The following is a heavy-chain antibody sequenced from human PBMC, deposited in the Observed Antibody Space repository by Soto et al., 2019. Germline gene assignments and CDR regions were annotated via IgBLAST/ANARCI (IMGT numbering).Heavy chain of an antibody. CDR3: ARVPLPGFAVAAFYYFDY. D-gene: IGHD2-15*01. J-gene: IGHJ4*01. V-gene: IGHV4-61*01. Sequence: SETLSLTCSVSGGSVSSGRHYWSWIRQPPGKGLEWIGYIYHSGSIRKNPSLESRVSISLDKSKNQLSLNLRSLTTGDTAIYYCARVPLPGFAVAAFYYFDYWGNGILVTVS. CDR1: GGSVSSGRHY. CDR2: IYHSGSI.